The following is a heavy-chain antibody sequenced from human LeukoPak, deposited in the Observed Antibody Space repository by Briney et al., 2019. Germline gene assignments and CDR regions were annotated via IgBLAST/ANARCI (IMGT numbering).Heavy chain of an antibody. Sequence: SVKVSCKASGGTFISYAISWVRQAPGQGLEWMGGIIPIFGTANYAQTFHGRVTITTDESTSNAYMELRSLRSEDTAVYYCARVGGGDFWSGYPFDYWGQGTLVTVSS. D-gene: IGHD3-3*01. CDR1: GGTFISYA. V-gene: IGHV1-69*05. CDR3: ARVGGGDFWSGYPFDY. J-gene: IGHJ4*02. CDR2: IIPIFGTA.